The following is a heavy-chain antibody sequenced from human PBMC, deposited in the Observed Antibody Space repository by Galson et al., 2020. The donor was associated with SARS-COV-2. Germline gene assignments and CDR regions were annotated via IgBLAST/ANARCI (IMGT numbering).Heavy chain of an antibody. CDR3: ASDRVCGGACYSTF. CDR2: INVNTGNP. D-gene: IGHD2-21*02. J-gene: IGHJ4*02. V-gene: IGHV7-4-1*02. CDR1: ENTFSAYT. Sequence: ASVKVSCKPSENTFSAYTMNWVRQAPGQGLEWMGWINVNTGNPTYARGFTGRFVFSLDTSVSTAYLQISSLEPEDTAVYYCASDRVCGGACYSTFWGQGTLVTVS.